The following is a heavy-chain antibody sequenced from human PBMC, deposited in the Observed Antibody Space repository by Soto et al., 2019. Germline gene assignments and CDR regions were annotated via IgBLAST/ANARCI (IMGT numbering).Heavy chain of an antibody. CDR2: ISGSGTS. J-gene: IGHJ4*02. CDR3: ARLPGGTAPRPAY. D-gene: IGHD6-6*01. V-gene: IGHV3-23*01. Sequence: PGGSLRLSCAASGFTFSSYPMVWVRQAPGKGLESISSISGSGTSYYAESVRGRFTISRDTSKNTLYLQMNSLRVEDTAVYYCARLPGGTAPRPAYWGQGTPVTVSS. CDR1: GFTFSSYP.